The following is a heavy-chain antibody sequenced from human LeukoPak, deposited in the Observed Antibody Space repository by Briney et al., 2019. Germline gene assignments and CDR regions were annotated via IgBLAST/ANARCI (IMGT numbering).Heavy chain of an antibody. D-gene: IGHD3-10*01. Sequence: GGSLRLSCAASGFTFSSYAMSWVRQASGKGLEWVSVISGSGDTTYYADSVKGRFTISRDNSKNTLFLQMNSLRAEDTAVYYCAKGVGSYTDLDYWGQGTLVTVSS. V-gene: IGHV3-23*01. CDR1: GFTFSSYA. CDR3: AKGVGSYTDLDY. CDR2: ISGSGDTT. J-gene: IGHJ4*02.